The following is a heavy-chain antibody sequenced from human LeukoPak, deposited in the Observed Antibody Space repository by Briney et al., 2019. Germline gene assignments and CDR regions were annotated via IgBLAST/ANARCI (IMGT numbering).Heavy chain of an antibody. CDR2: FYPSGST. D-gene: IGHD3-10*01. CDR3: ARAYGSGPYYYYMDV. CDR1: GGSISRGRNY. J-gene: IGHJ6*03. V-gene: IGHV4-61*02. Sequence: SETLSLTCNVSGGSISRGRNYWSWIRQPAGKGLEWIGRFYPSGSTNYNPALRSRVTISVDTSKNQFSLKLSSVTTADTAVYYCARAYGSGPYYYYMDVWGKGTTVTVSS.